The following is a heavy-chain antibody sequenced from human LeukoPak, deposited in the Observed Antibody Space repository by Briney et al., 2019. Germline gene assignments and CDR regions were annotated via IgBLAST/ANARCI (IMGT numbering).Heavy chain of an antibody. Sequence: SVKVSCKASRGTFSSYAISWVRQAPGQGLEWMGRIIPIFGTANYAQKFQGRVTITTDESTSTAYMELSSLRSEDTAVYYCAREGYDSSGYRMYYFDYWGQGTLVTVSS. CDR2: IIPIFGTA. J-gene: IGHJ4*02. CDR1: RGTFSSYA. D-gene: IGHD3-22*01. CDR3: AREGYDSSGYRMYYFDY. V-gene: IGHV1-69*05.